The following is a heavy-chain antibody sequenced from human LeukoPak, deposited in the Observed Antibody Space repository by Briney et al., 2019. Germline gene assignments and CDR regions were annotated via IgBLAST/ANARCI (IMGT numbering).Heavy chain of an antibody. D-gene: IGHD3-22*01. J-gene: IGHJ1*01. CDR1: GFTFSSYW. CDR3: ATGNYYDSRGYYTFGH. CDR2: IKGHGSTT. V-gene: IGHV3-74*01. Sequence: GGSLRLSCAASGFTFSSYWMHWVRQAPGKGLVWVSRIKGHGSTTSYADSVKGGFTISRDNAKNTLYLQMNSLRAEDTAVYYCATGNYYDSRGYYTFGHWGQGTLVTVSS.